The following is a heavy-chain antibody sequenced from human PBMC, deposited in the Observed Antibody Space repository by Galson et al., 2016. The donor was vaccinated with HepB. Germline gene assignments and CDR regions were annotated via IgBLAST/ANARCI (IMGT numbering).Heavy chain of an antibody. D-gene: IGHD2-21*02. V-gene: IGHV1-46*01. Sequence: VKVSCKASGYTFTSYYLHWVRPAPGQGLAWMGMIHPNGGTTSYAQKFQGRVTITRDTSTTTVHMELSSLRSDDTAVYYCARESGDPRFFWGQGTLVTVSS. CDR2: IHPNGGTT. CDR1: GYTFTSYY. CDR3: ARESGDPRFF. J-gene: IGHJ4*02.